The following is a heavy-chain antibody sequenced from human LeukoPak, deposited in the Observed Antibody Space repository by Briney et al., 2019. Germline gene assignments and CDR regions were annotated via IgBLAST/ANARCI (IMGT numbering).Heavy chain of an antibody. Sequence: SETLSLTCTVSGGSISGSSYYWGWIRQPPGKGLEWIGTIYYSWTTHYNPSRKSRVIISVDTSKTQFSLKLSSVTAADTAVYYCTRQSGYFGYWGQGTLVTVSS. CDR2: IYYSWTT. CDR1: GGSISGSSYY. D-gene: IGHD1-26*01. CDR3: TRQSGYFGY. V-gene: IGHV4-39*01. J-gene: IGHJ4*02.